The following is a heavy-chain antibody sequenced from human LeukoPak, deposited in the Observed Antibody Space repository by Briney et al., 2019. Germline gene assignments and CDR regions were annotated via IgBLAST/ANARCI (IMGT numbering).Heavy chain of an antibody. CDR1: GFTFSSYS. J-gene: IGHJ4*02. CDR2: ISSSSSYI. Sequence: GGSLRLSCAASGFTFSSYSMNWVRQAPGKGLEWVSSISSSSSYIYYADSVKGRFTISRDNAKNSLYLQMNSLRAEDTAVYYCARANSWTPPFDYWGQGTLVTVSS. CDR3: ARANSWTPPFDY. V-gene: IGHV3-21*01. D-gene: IGHD6-13*01.